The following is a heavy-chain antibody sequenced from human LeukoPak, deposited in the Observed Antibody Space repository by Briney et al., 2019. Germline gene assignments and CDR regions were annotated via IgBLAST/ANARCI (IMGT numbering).Heavy chain of an antibody. Sequence: GGSLRLSCAASGFTFSSYGMHWVRQAPGKGLEWVAVIWYDGNNKYYADSVKGRFTISRDNSKSTLYLQMNSLRAEDTAVYYCATLVKSDLDYWGQGTLVTVSS. J-gene: IGHJ4*02. CDR1: GFTFSSYG. CDR3: ATLVKSDLDY. V-gene: IGHV3-33*01. CDR2: IWYDGNNK. D-gene: IGHD4-23*01.